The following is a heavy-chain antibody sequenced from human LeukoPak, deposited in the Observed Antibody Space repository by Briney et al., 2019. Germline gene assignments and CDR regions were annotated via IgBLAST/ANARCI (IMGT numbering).Heavy chain of an antibody. V-gene: IGHV1-2*06. Sequence: VASVKVSCKASGYTFTGYYMHWVRQAPGQGLEWMGRINPNSGGTNYAPKFQGRVTMTRDTSISTAYMELSSLRPDDTAFYYCARDGQDFVVVPAAPDYWGQGTLVTVSS. D-gene: IGHD2-2*01. J-gene: IGHJ4*02. CDR3: ARDGQDFVVVPAAPDY. CDR2: INPNSGGT. CDR1: GYTFTGYY.